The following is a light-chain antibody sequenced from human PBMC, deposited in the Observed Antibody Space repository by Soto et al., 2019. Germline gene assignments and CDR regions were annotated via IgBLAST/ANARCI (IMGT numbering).Light chain of an antibody. CDR1: QTIGSW. J-gene: IGKJ1*01. CDR2: DAS. Sequence: DIQMTQSPSTLSASVGDRVTITCRASQTIGSWLAWYQQKPGKAPELLIYDASTLQSGVPSRFSGSGSGTEFTLTISSLQPEDFATYYCLRHDLYPWTFGQGTKVDIK. CDR3: LRHDLYPWT. V-gene: IGKV1-5*01.